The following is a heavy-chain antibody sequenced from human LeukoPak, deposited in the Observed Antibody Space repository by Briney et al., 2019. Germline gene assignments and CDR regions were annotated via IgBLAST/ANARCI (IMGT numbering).Heavy chain of an antibody. D-gene: IGHD6-13*01. CDR1: PDSITGYH. CDR2: IYYSGGT. CDR3: ARKGAEGTSWYRGPPNCFDH. V-gene: IGHV4-59*04. J-gene: IGHJ4*02. Sequence: SETLSLTSTTSPDSITGYHWSWIRQPPGKGLEWISTIYYSGGTYSDTCMKSRVSISVDTSESKFSMNLTTVTAADTAVYYCARKGAEGTSWYRGPPNCFDHCGQGTLVTVSS.